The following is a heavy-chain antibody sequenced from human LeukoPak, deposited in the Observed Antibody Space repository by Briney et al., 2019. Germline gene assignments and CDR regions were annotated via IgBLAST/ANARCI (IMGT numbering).Heavy chain of an antibody. J-gene: IGHJ4*02. V-gene: IGHV4-30-2*06. CDR3: ARKGPEHLPTYFDH. CDR2: IGPSGST. Sequence: SETLSLACSVAGGSISSGPYFWSWIRQSPGRGLELIGYIGPSGSTNYNPSLAGRVAISLDKSRNHFTLMVTAVTAAETAFYYCARKGPEHLPTYFDHWGRGILVTVSS. CDR1: GGSISSGPYF. D-gene: IGHD2-21*01.